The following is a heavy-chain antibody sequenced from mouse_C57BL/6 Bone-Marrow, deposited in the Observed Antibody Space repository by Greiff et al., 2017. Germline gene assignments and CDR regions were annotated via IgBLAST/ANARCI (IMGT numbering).Heavy chain of an antibody. CDR2: IWSGGST. Sequence: VQVVESGPGLVQPSQSLSITCTVSGFSLTSYGVHWVRQSPGKGLEWLGVIWSGGSTDYNAAFISRLSISKDNSKSQVLFKMNSLQADDTAIYYCARAPYYSNPYWYFDVWGTGTTVTVAS. CDR3: ARAPYYSNPYWYFDV. V-gene: IGHV2-2*01. D-gene: IGHD2-5*01. J-gene: IGHJ1*03. CDR1: GFSLTSYG.